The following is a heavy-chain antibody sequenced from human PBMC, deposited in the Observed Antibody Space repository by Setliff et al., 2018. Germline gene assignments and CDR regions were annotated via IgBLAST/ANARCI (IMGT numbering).Heavy chain of an antibody. J-gene: IGHJ5*01. Sequence: GGSLRLSCAASGFTFNNYFMIWVRQVPGKGLEWLSKISGDGNTVYYADSVRGRFTISRDNAKNSLYLQMNSLRAEDTAKYYCAKDPNGDFVGAFDSWGRGTLVTVSS. D-gene: IGHD2-21*02. CDR1: GFTFNNYF. CDR3: AKDPNGDFVGAFDS. V-gene: IGHV3-11*01. CDR2: ISGDGNTV.